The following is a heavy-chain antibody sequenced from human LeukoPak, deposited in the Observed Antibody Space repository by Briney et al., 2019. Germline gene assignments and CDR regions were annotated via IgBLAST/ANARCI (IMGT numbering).Heavy chain of an antibody. J-gene: IGHJ4*02. D-gene: IGHD6-19*01. CDR1: GYTFTGYY. V-gene: IGHV1-2*02. CDR2: INPNTGGT. CDR3: ARGAYSSGPQGDY. Sequence: GASVKVSCKASGYTFTGYYLHRVRQAPGQGLEWMGWINPNTGGTNYAQKFQDRVTMTRDTSISTAYMELSRLRSDDTAVYYCARGAYSSGPQGDYWGQGTLVIVSS.